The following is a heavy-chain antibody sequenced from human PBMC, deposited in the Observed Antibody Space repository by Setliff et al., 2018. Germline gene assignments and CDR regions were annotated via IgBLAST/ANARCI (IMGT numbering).Heavy chain of an antibody. Sequence: ASVKVSCKASGYTFTSYGISWVRQASGQGLEWLGWISPYNGNTDYVYNVRDRITMTTDTSTGTAYMELRSLTSDDSAVYYCARDAPKVVDKFDLWGQGTKVTVSS. D-gene: IGHD3-22*01. V-gene: IGHV1-18*01. CDR1: GYTFTSYG. CDR2: ISPYNGNT. CDR3: ARDAPKVVDKFDL. J-gene: IGHJ3*01.